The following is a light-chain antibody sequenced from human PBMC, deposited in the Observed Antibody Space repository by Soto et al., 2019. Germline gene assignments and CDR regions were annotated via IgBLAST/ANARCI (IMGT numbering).Light chain of an antibody. J-gene: IGKJ1*01. Sequence: EVVMTQSPATLSVSPGERVALSCRASQSISTNLAWYQQKPGQAPRLLIYGASTRAVGIPPSFSGSGSGTEFTLTISGLQSEDFAVYSCQQYTYWPWTFGQGTKVEIK. V-gene: IGKV3-15*01. CDR2: GAS. CDR1: QSISTN. CDR3: QQYTYWPWT.